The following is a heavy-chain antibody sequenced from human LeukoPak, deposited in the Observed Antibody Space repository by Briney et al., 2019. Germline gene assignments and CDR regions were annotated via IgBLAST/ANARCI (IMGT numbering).Heavy chain of an antibody. D-gene: IGHD3-10*01. J-gene: IGHJ5*02. CDR3: ARDWNYYGSGTSSGLDP. V-gene: IGHV3-48*03. CDR1: GFTFDDYG. Sequence: PGGSLRLSCAASGFTFDDYGMSWVRQAPGKGLEWVSYISSSGSTKYYADSVKGRFTSSRDNAKNSLYLQMNSLRAEDTAVYYCARDWNYYGSGTSSGLDPWGQGTLVTVSS. CDR2: ISSSGSTK.